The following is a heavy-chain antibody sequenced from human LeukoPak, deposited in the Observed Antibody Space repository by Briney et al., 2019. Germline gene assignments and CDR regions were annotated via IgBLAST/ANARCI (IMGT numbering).Heavy chain of an antibody. V-gene: IGHV3-9*01. CDR1: GFTFDDYA. CDR3: AKAQRGYSPPSDY. D-gene: IGHD2-15*01. J-gene: IGHJ4*02. CDR2: ISWNSDSI. Sequence: GGSLRLPCAASGFTFDDYAMHWVRQAPGKGLEWVSGISWNSDSIGYADSVKGRFTISRDNAKNSLYLQMNSLRPEDTALYYCAKAQRGYSPPSDYWGQGTLVTVSS.